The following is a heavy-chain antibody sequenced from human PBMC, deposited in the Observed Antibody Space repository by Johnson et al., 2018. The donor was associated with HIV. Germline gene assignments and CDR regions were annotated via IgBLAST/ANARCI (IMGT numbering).Heavy chain of an antibody. Sequence: VQLVESGGGLVQPGGSLRLSCAASGFTFSSYWIHWVRQVPGKGLVWVSRINSDGSGTSYADSVKGRFTISRDNSKNTLYLQMNSLRAGDTAVYYCARSITMIVGAFDIWGQGTMVTVSS. CDR3: ARSITMIVGAFDI. CDR1: GFTFSSYW. CDR2: INSDGSGT. V-gene: IGHV3-74*02. J-gene: IGHJ3*02. D-gene: IGHD3-22*01.